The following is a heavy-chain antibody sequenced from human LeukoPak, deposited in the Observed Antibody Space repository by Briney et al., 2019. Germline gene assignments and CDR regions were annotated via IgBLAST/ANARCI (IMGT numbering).Heavy chain of an antibody. CDR2: ISYSGSVQ. Sequence: GGSLRLSCAASGFTFNNFGMHWVRQAPGKGLEWVSVISYSGSVQFYADSVKGRFTISRDNSKNTLYLQMNSLRAEDTAVYYCARALELRYFDYWGQGTLVTVSS. CDR3: ARALELRYFDY. V-gene: IGHV3-30*03. D-gene: IGHD1-7*01. J-gene: IGHJ4*02. CDR1: GFTFNNFG.